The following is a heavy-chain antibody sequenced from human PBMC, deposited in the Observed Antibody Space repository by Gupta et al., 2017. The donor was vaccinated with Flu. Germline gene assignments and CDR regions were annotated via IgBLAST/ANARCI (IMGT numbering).Heavy chain of an antibody. D-gene: IGHD5-18*01. V-gene: IGHV3-7*01. CDR3: ARSWGIQLWSDWYFDL. CDR1: GFTFSSYW. Sequence: EVQLVESGGGLVQPGGSLRLSCAASGFTFSSYWMSWVRQAPGKGLEWVANIKQDGSEKYYVDSVKGRFTISRDNAKNSLYLQMNSLRAEDTAVYYCARSWGIQLWSDWYFDLWGRGTLVTVSS. CDR2: IKQDGSEK. J-gene: IGHJ2*01.